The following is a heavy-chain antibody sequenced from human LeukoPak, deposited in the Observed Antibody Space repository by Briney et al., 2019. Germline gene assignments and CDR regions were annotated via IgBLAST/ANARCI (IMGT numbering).Heavy chain of an antibody. CDR3: ARRSRMATVPFDY. Sequence: ASVKVSCKASGYTFTGYYMHWVRQAPGQGLEWMGWINPNSGGTNYAQKFQGRVTMTRDTSISTAYMELSRLRSDDTAVYYCARRSRMATVPFDYWGQGTLVTVSS. J-gene: IGHJ4*02. CDR1: GYTFTGYY. CDR2: INPNSGGT. D-gene: IGHD5-24*01. V-gene: IGHV1-2*02.